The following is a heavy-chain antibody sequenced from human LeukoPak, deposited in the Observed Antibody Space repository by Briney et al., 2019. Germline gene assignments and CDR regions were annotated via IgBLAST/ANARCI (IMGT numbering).Heavy chain of an antibody. CDR2: IIPILGIA. CDR1: GGTFSSYA. J-gene: IGHJ5*02. D-gene: IGHD3-22*01. CDR3: AREKGHYYDSSGPENWFDP. Sequence: GASVRVSCKASGGTFSSYAISWVRQAPGQGLEWMGRIIPILGIANYAQKFQGRVTITADKSTSTAYMELSSLRSEDTAVYYCAREKGHYYDSSGPENWFDPWGQGTLVTVSS. V-gene: IGHV1-69*04.